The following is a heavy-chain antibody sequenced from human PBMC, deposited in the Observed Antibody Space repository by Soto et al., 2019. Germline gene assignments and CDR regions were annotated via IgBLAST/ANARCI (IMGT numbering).Heavy chain of an antibody. V-gene: IGHV3-23*01. Sequence: LRLSCAASGFTFSSYAMSWVRQAPGKGLEWVSAISGSGGSTYYADSVKGRFTISRDNSKNTLYLQMNSLRAEDTAVYYCAKDRSSGPNYYYYYGMDVWGQGTTVTVSS. J-gene: IGHJ6*02. CDR1: GFTFSSYA. CDR3: AKDRSSGPNYYYYYGMDV. CDR2: ISGSGGST. D-gene: IGHD1-26*01.